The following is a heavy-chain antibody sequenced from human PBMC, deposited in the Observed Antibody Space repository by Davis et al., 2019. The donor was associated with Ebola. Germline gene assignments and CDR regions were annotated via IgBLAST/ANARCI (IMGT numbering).Heavy chain of an antibody. CDR2: IKQDGSDK. V-gene: IGHV3-7*01. J-gene: IGHJ4*02. D-gene: IGHD6-19*01. Sequence: GESLKISCADSGFTFSNFWMNWVRQAPGKGLEWVANIKQDGSDKHYVDSVKGRFTISRDNAKNSLYLQMNSLRAEDTAVYYCATAGQISGWGEFVDYWGQGTLVTVSS. CDR1: GFTFSNFW. CDR3: ATAGQISGWGEFVDY.